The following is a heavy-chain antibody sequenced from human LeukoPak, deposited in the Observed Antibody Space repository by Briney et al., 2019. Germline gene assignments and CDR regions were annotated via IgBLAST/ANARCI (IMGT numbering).Heavy chain of an antibody. CDR2: IIGTGGNT. V-gene: IGHV3-23*01. CDR3: ARDRSGSYYFDAFDI. Sequence: GGSLRLSCAASGFTFSSYAMSWVRQAPGKGLEWVSAIIGTGGNTYSADSVKGRSTISRDISKNTLYLQMNSLRAEDTAVYYCARDRSGSYYFDAFDIWGQGTMVTVSS. J-gene: IGHJ3*02. CDR1: GFTFSSYA. D-gene: IGHD1-26*01.